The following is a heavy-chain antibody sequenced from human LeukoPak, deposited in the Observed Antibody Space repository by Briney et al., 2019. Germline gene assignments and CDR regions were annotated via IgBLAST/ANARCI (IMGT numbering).Heavy chain of an antibody. CDR1: GYTFKNYI. D-gene: IGHD3/OR15-3a*01. CDR2: ISAYNGNT. CDR3: ARLQYTKDWPPGTVDL. V-gene: IGHV1-18*01. Sequence: GASVKVSCKASGYTFKNYIIAWVRQAPGQGLEWMGWISAYNGNTNSAQKLQGRVTMTTDTSTSTAYMELRSLNSDDTAVYYCARLQYTKDWPPGTVDLWGQGTMVTVSS. J-gene: IGHJ3*01.